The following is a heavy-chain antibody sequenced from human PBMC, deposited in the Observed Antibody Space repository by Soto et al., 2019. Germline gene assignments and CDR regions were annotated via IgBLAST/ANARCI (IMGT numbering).Heavy chain of an antibody. CDR2: INSDGSST. CDR1: GFTFSSYW. CDR3: VRTSLVVAAATREDY. J-gene: IGHJ4*02. D-gene: IGHD2-15*01. V-gene: IGHV3-74*01. Sequence: EVQLVESGGGLVQPGESLRLSCAASGFTFSSYWMHWVRQAPGKGLVWVLRINSDGSSTRYAGSVKGRFTISRDNAKNTLYLQMNSLRAEDTSVYYCVRTSLVVAAATREDYWGQGTLVTVSS.